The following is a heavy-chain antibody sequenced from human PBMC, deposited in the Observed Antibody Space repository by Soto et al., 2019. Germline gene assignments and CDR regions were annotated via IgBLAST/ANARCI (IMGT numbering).Heavy chain of an antibody. Sequence: GGSLRLSCAASGFTFSSYAMSWVRQAPGKGLEWVSAISGSGGSTYYADSVKGRFTISRDNSKNTLYLQMNSMRAEDTAVYYCAKDKNGFDYDFWSGSPVYFDYWGQGTLVTVSS. D-gene: IGHD3-3*01. CDR3: AKDKNGFDYDFWSGSPVYFDY. CDR1: GFTFSSYA. J-gene: IGHJ4*02. CDR2: ISGSGGST. V-gene: IGHV3-23*01.